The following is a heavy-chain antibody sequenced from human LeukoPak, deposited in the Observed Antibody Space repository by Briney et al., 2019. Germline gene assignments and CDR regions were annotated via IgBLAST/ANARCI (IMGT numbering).Heavy chain of an antibody. CDR2: IKSDGSVT. Sequence: GGSLRLSCAASGFTFSSYWMHWVRQAPGEGLVWVSRIKSDGSVTWYADSVKGRFTISRDNAKNMLYPQMNSLRDEDTAVYFCARDHDAVGTTIDHWGQGTLVTVSS. V-gene: IGHV3-74*01. CDR1: GFTFSSYW. J-gene: IGHJ4*02. D-gene: IGHD1-14*01. CDR3: ARDHDAVGTTIDH.